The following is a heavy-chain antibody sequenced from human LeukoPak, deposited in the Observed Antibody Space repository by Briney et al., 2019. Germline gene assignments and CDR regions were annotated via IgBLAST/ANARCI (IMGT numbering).Heavy chain of an antibody. J-gene: IGHJ4*02. CDR3: ARGLYGDYSGDY. CDR2: MNPNSGNT. D-gene: IGHD4-17*01. CDR1: GYTFTSYD. V-gene: IGHV1-8*03. Sequence: ASVKVSCKASGYTFTSYDINWVRQATGQGLEWMGWMNPNSGNTGYAQKFQGRVTITRNTSTSTAYMELGSLRSEDTAVYYCARGLYGDYSGDYWGQGTLVTVSS.